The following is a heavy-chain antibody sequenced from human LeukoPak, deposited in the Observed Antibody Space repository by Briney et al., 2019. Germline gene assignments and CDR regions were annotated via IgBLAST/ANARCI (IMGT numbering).Heavy chain of an antibody. V-gene: IGHV3-7*03. Sequence: GGSLRLSCAASGFTFSSYWMSWVRQAPGKGLEWVANIKQDGSEKYYVDSVKGRFTISRDNAKNSLYLQMNSLRSEDTAVYYCARDRYASGSYYNPNNCFDPWGQGTLVTVSS. J-gene: IGHJ5*02. CDR1: GFTFSSYW. CDR2: IKQDGSEK. CDR3: ARDRYASGSYYNPNNCFDP. D-gene: IGHD3-10*01.